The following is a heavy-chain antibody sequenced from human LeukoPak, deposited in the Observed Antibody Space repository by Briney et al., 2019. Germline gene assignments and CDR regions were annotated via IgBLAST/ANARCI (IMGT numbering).Heavy chain of an antibody. CDR1: GFTFSSYG. J-gene: IGHJ6*03. D-gene: IGHD6-13*01. V-gene: IGHV3-23*01. CDR3: AKEEGPAALYYMDV. Sequence: GTLRLSCAASGFTFSSYGMSWVRQAPGKGLEWVSAISGSGGSTYYADSVKGRFTISRDNSKNTLYLQMNSLRAEDTAVYYCAKEEGPAALYYMDVWGKGTTVTISS. CDR2: ISGSGGST.